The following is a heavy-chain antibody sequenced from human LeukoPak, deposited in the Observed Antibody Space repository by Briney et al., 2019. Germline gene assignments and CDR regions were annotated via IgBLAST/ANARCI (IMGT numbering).Heavy chain of an antibody. CDR1: GGSINSYY. J-gene: IGHJ4*02. D-gene: IGHD6-19*01. V-gene: IGHV4-59*08. CDR3: ERHQDSSSGWYYFDY. Sequence: SETLSLTCTVSGGSINSYYWSWIRQPPGKGLEWIGYIYYSGSTNYNPSLKSRVTISVDTSKNQFSLNLNSVTAADTAVYYCERHQDSSSGWYYFDYWGQGTLVTVSS. CDR2: IYYSGST.